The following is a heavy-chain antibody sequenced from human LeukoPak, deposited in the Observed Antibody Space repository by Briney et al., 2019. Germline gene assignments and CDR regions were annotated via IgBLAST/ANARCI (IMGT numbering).Heavy chain of an antibody. CDR2: MKEDGSDI. D-gene: IGHD3-9*01. CDR3: ARGGARYLDI. CDR1: GFDFTSYT. V-gene: IGHV3-7*01. Sequence: GGSLRLSCVASGFDFTSYTMSWVRQAPGKGLEWVAKMKEDGSDIYYADSVKGRFTICRDNGKNSLCLQMSSLTVEDTAVYYCARGGARYLDIWGQGTLVTVSS. J-gene: IGHJ5*02.